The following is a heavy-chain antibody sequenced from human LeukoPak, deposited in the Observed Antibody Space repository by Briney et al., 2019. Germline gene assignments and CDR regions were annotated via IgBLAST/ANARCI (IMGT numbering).Heavy chain of an antibody. D-gene: IGHD5-18*01. CDR2: ISAYNGNT. Sequence: ASVKVSCKASGYTFTSYGISWVRQAPGQGLEWMGWISAYNGNTNYAQKLQGRVTMTTDTSTSTAYMELRSLRSDDTAVYYCAREQQHYYYYGMDVWGQGTTVTVSS. CDR3: AREQQHYYYYGMDV. J-gene: IGHJ6*02. V-gene: IGHV1-18*01. CDR1: GYTFTSYG.